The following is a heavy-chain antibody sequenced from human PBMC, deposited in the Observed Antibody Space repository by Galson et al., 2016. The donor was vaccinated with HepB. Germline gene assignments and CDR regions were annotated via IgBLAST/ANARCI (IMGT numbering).Heavy chain of an antibody. CDR1: GFTFSSYA. J-gene: IGHJ3*02. Sequence: SLRLSCAASGFTFSSYAVHWVRQAPGKGLEWVALISYDGSNKYYADSVKGRFTLSRDNSKNTLYLQISSLRAEDTAVYYCARGGTHYDFWTTGAFDIWGQGTMVTVSS. D-gene: IGHD3-3*01. V-gene: IGHV3-30-3*01. CDR2: ISYDGSNK. CDR3: ARGGTHYDFWTTGAFDI.